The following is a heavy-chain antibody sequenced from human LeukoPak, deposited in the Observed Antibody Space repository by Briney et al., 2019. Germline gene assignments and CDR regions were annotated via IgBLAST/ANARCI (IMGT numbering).Heavy chain of an antibody. CDR3: TRSLDY. CDR2: INQDGSEK. V-gene: IGHV3-7*01. CDR1: GFTFSNYW. Sequence: HPGGSLRLSCAASGFTFSNYWMDWVRQAPGQGLEWVANINQDGSEKYYVDSVKGRFTISRDNARNSLHLQMNSLRAEDTAVYYCTRSLDYWGQGTLVTVSS. J-gene: IGHJ4*02.